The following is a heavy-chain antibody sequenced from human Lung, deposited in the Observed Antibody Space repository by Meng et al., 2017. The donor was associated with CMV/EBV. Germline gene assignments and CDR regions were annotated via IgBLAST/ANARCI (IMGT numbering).Heavy chain of an antibody. J-gene: IGHJ4*02. V-gene: IGHV6-1*01. CDR3: ARGINGGCGD. Sequence: QGQLQQPGPGLVKPSQTLSLTCAISGDIVSSNSAAWYWIRQSPSRGLEWLGRTYYRSKWYHEYAVSVKSRITISPDTPKNQFSLQLNSMTPEDTAVYYCARGINGGCGDWGQGTLVTVSS. D-gene: IGHD4-23*01. CDR2: TYYRSKWYH. CDR1: GDIVSSNSAA.